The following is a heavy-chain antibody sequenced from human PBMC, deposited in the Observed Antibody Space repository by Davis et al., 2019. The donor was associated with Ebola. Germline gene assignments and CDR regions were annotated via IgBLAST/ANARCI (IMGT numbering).Heavy chain of an antibody. CDR3: ARGWLRSAFDQ. Sequence: HSQTLSLTCAISGDSVSGSSGAWNWIRQSPSRGLEWLGRTYYSSKWYNESALSVKSRITISADTAKNQLSLPLNSVTPEDTAVYYCARGWLRSAFDQWGQGTLVTVSS. CDR2: TYYSSKWYN. J-gene: IGHJ4*02. CDR1: GDSVSGSSGA. V-gene: IGHV6-1*01. D-gene: IGHD5-12*01.